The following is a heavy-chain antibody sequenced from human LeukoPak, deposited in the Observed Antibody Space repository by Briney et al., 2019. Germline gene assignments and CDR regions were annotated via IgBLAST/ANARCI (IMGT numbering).Heavy chain of an antibody. Sequence: SETLSLTCTVSGGSISSGGYYWSWIRQHPGKGLEWIGYIYYSGSTYYNPSLKSQVTISVDTSKNQLSLKLSSVTAADTAVYYCARVDYYDSSGSSYYYGMDVWGQGTTVTVSS. CDR1: GGSISSGGYY. CDR2: IYYSGST. J-gene: IGHJ6*02. D-gene: IGHD3-22*01. CDR3: ARVDYYDSSGSSYYYGMDV. V-gene: IGHV4-31*01.